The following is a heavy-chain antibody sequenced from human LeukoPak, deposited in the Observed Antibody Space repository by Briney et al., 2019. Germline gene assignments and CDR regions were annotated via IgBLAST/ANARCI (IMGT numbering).Heavy chain of an antibody. CDR2: ISSSGSTI. Sequence: GGSLRLSCAASGFTFSSYEMNWVRQAPGKGLEWVSYISSSGSTIYYTDSVKGRFTISRDNAKNSLYLQMNSLRAEDTAVYYCATYGQTTVTLWYWGQGTLVTVSS. D-gene: IGHD4-17*01. J-gene: IGHJ4*02. CDR3: ATYGQTTVTLWY. CDR1: GFTFSSYE. V-gene: IGHV3-48*03.